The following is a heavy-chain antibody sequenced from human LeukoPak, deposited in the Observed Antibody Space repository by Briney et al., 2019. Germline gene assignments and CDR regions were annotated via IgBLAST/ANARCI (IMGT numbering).Heavy chain of an antibody. CDR1: GGSISNGDHY. Sequence: SETLSLTCTVSGGSISNGDHYWSWIRQHPGKGLEWIGHIYYSGSTYYNPSLKSRGIISVETSKNQFSLKLSSVTAADTAVYYCARHQYCSSTSCYAGPVGGWGQGTLVTVSS. D-gene: IGHD2-2*01. J-gene: IGHJ4*02. V-gene: IGHV4-31*03. CDR3: ARHQYCSSTSCYAGPVGG. CDR2: IYYSGST.